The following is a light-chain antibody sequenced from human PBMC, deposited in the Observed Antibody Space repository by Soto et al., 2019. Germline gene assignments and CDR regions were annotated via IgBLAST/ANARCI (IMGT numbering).Light chain of an antibody. Sequence: EIVMTQSPATLSVSPGERVTLSCRASESVSTNVAWYQQKPGQAPRLLIYSASTRATGIPARFSGTGSGTEFTLAISSLQSEDFALYSCQQYVYCPPTFTFGQGTKLEIK. CDR2: SAS. V-gene: IGKV3-15*01. CDR3: QQYVYCPPTFT. CDR1: ESVSTN. J-gene: IGKJ2*01.